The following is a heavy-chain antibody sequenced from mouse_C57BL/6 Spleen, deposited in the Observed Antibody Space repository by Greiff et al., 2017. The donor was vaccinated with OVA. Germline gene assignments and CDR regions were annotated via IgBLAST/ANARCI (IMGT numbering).Heavy chain of an antibody. V-gene: IGHV5-4*01. CDR3: ARRDWVFCDY. CDR1: GFTFSSYA. D-gene: IGHD4-1*01. CDR2: ISDGGSYT. J-gene: IGHJ2*01. Sequence: DVLLVESGGGLVKPGGSLKLSCAASGFTFSSYAMSWVRQTPGQRLEWVATISDGGSYTYYPDNVKGRFTISRDNAKNNLYLQMSHLKSEDTAMYYCARRDWVFCDYWGQGTTLTVSA.